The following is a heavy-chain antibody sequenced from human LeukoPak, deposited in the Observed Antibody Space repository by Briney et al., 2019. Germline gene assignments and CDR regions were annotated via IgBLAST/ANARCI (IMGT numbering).Heavy chain of an antibody. D-gene: IGHD5-18*01. V-gene: IGHV3-48*01. CDR2: ISSSSSTI. Sequence: GSLRLSCAASGFTFSSYSMNWVRQAPGKGLEWVSYISSSSSTIYYADSVKGRFTISRDNAKNSLYLQMNSLRAEDTAVYYCARDGTAMVTYYWGQGTLVTVSS. J-gene: IGHJ4*02. CDR1: GFTFSSYS. CDR3: ARDGTAMVTYY.